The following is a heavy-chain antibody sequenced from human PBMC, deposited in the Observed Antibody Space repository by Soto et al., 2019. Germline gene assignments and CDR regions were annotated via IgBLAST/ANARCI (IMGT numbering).Heavy chain of an antibody. D-gene: IGHD1-7*01. J-gene: IGHJ4*02. CDR2: IYYSGST. CDR1: GGSISSGGYY. V-gene: IGHV4-31*03. CDR3: ARGILELPEYYFDY. Sequence: SQTLSLTCTVSGGSISSGGYYWSWIRQHPGKGLEWIGYIYYSGSTYYNPSLKSRVTISVDTSKNQFSLKLSSVTAADTAVYYCARGILELPEYYFDYWGQGTLVTVSS.